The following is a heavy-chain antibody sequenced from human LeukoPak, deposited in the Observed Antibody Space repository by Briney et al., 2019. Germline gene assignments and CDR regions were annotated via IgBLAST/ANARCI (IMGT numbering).Heavy chain of an antibody. CDR3: ARALFGHSGSCLFDY. J-gene: IGHJ4*02. CDR1: GFTLSSYW. CDR2: IKQDGSEK. D-gene: IGHD1-26*01. Sequence: GGSLRLSCAASGFTLSSYWMSWVRQAPGKGLEWVANIKQDGSEKYCVDSVKGRFTISRDNAKNSLYLQMNSLRAEDTAVYYCARALFGHSGSCLFDYWGQGTLVTVSS. V-gene: IGHV3-7*03.